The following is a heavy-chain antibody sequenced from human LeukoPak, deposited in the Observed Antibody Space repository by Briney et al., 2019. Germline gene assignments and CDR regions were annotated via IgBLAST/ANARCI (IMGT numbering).Heavy chain of an antibody. Sequence: SETLSLTCTVSGYSISSGYYWGWIRQPPGKGLEWIGSIYHSGSTYYNPSLKSRVTISVDTSKNQFSLKLSSVTAADTAVYYCARRWSGSYARGGFVDYWGQGTLVTVSS. D-gene: IGHD1-26*01. CDR2: IYHSGST. CDR1: GYSISSGYY. CDR3: ARRWSGSYARGGFVDY. J-gene: IGHJ4*02. V-gene: IGHV4-38-2*02.